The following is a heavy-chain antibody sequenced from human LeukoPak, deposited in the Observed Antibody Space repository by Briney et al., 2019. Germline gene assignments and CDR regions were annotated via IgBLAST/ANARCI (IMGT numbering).Heavy chain of an antibody. CDR3: ASSNRWELRHY. V-gene: IGHV3-7*01. D-gene: IGHD1-26*01. CDR2: IKLDGSET. J-gene: IGHJ4*02. Sequence: GGTLRLSCAASGFTFSGYWMNWVRQAPGKGLEWVANIKLDGSETHYADSVEGRFTISRDNARNSLYLQMHSLRVEDTAVYYCASSNRWELRHYWGQGTLVTVSS. CDR1: GFTFSGYW.